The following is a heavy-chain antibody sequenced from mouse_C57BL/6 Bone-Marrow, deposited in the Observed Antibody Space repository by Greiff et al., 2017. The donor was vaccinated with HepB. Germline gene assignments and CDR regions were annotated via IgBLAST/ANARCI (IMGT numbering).Heavy chain of an antibody. Sequence: EVQLVESGGGLVQPGGSMKLSCVASGFTFSNYWMNWVRQSPEKGLEWVAQIRLKSDNYATHYAESVKGRFTISRDDSKSSVYLQMNNLRAEDTGIYYCTERAEWYFDVWGTGTTVTVSS. CDR2: IRLKSDNYAT. J-gene: IGHJ1*03. CDR3: TERAEWYFDV. CDR1: GFTFSNYW. V-gene: IGHV6-3*01. D-gene: IGHD3-3*01.